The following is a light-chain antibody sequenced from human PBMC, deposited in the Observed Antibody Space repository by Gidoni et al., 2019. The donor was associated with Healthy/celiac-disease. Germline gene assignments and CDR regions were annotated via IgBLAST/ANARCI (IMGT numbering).Light chain of an antibody. CDR2: GNS. Sequence: QSVLTQPPSVSGAPGHRVTIPCTGSSSNIGAGYDVHWYQQLPGTAPKLLIYGNSNRSSGVPDRCSGSKSGTSASLAITGLQAEDEADYYCQYYDSSLSGSVVFGGGTKLTVL. CDR1: SSNIGAGYD. V-gene: IGLV1-40*01. CDR3: QYYDSSLSGSVV. J-gene: IGLJ2*01.